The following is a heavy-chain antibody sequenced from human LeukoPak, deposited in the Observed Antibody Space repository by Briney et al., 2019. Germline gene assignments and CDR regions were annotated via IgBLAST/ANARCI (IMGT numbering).Heavy chain of an antibody. Sequence: GKSLRLSCAASGFTFSSYAMHWVRQTPGKGLEWVAVISYDGSNKYYADSVKGRFTISRDNSKNTLYLQMNSLRAEDTAVYYCARVYRYCSSTSCSDYYYYGMDVWGKGTTVTVSS. CDR1: GFTFSSYA. D-gene: IGHD2-2*01. V-gene: IGHV3-30*04. CDR2: ISYDGSNK. J-gene: IGHJ6*04. CDR3: ARVYRYCSSTSCSDYYYYGMDV.